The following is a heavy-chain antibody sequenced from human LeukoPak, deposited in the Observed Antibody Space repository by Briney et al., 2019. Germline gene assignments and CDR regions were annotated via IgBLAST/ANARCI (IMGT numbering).Heavy chain of an antibody. J-gene: IGHJ3*02. CDR2: INSDGSDT. D-gene: IGHD1-26*01. CDR3: ARGGSPPEALGDAFDI. V-gene: IGHV3-74*01. Sequence: GGSLRLSRAASGFTFSSYWMHWVRQAPGKGLVRVSRINSDGSDTRYADSVKGRFTISRDNAKSTLSLQMNSLRVEDTAVYFCARGGSPPEALGDAFDIWGQGTMVTVSS. CDR1: GFTFSSYW.